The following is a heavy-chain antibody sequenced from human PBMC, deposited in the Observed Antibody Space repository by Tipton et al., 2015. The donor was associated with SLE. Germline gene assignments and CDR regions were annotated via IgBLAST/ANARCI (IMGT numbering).Heavy chain of an antibody. CDR1: GGSFTTYY. Sequence: TLSLTCAVYGGSFTTYYWTWIRQPPGKGLEWIGESNPSGNTNYNPSLKSRVTIFLDMSKNQLSLKMTSVTAADSAVYFCARGAKERITLVRVRPYYFDYWGQGSLVTVSS. V-gene: IGHV4-34*01. CDR2: SNPSGNT. J-gene: IGHJ4*01. CDR3: ARGAKERITLVRVRPYYFDY. D-gene: IGHD3-10*01.